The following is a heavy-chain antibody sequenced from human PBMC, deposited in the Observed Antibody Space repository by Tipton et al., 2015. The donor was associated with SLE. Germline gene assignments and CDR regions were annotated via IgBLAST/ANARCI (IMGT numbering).Heavy chain of an antibody. CDR1: GGSISGSSYY. Sequence: GLVKPSETLSLTCTVSGGSISGSSYYWGWIRQPPGKGLEWIGEINHSGSTYYNPSLKSRVTISVDRSKNQFSLKLSSVTAADTAVYYCARAEWAVYYYGMDVWGQGTTVTVSS. D-gene: IGHD3-3*01. CDR3: ARAEWAVYYYGMDV. V-gene: IGHV4-39*07. J-gene: IGHJ6*02. CDR2: INHSGST.